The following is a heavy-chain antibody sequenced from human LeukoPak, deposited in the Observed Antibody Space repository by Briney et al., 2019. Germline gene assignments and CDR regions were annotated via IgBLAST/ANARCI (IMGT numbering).Heavy chain of an antibody. CDR2: INHSGST. V-gene: IGHV4-34*01. D-gene: IGHD3-9*01. CDR3: ARAGGSGLTGYHLDY. CDR1: GGSFSGYY. J-gene: IGHJ4*02. Sequence: SETLSLTCAVYGGSFSGYYWSWIRQPPGKGLEWIGEINHSGSTNYNPSLKSRVTISVDTSKNQSPLKLSSVTAADTAVYYCARAGGSGLTGYHLDYWGQGTLVTVSS.